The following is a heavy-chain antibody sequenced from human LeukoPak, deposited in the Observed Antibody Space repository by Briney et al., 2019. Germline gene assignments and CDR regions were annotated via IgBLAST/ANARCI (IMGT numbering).Heavy chain of an antibody. Sequence: GESLKISCKGSGYSFTSYWIGWVRQMPGKGLEWMGIIYPGDSDTRYSPSFQGQVTISADKSISTAYLQWSSLKASDTAMYYCARSVYEGYYYGSGSPSDYWAREPWSPSPQ. CDR2: IYPGDSDT. V-gene: IGHV5-51*01. D-gene: IGHD3-10*01. J-gene: IGHJ4*02. CDR1: GYSFTSYW. CDR3: ARSVYEGYYYGSGSPSDY.